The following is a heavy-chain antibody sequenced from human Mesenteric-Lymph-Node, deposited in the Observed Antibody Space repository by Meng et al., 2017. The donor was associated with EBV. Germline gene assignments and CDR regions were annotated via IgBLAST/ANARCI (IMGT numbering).Heavy chain of an antibody. CDR2: VSGSGGST. V-gene: IGHV3-23*01. D-gene: IGHD6-19*01. CDR3: VKDLAVAGT. J-gene: IGHJ5*02. Sequence: LGSGGGLDTRGGSLRLSCAASEFTFSDYTMYWVRQAPGKGLEWVSHVSGSGGSTYYADSVKGRFTIYRDNSKNTLYLQMNSLGVGDTAVYYCVKDLAVAGTWGQGTLVTVSS. CDR1: EFTFSDYT.